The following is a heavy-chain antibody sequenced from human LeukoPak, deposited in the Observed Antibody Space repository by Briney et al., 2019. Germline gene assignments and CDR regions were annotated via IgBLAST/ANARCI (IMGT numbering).Heavy chain of an antibody. J-gene: IGHJ4*02. V-gene: IGHV4-30-4*01. D-gene: IGHD3-22*01. CDR3: ARGHYYDSSGQLDY. CDR1: GGSISSGDYY. CDR2: IYYSGST. Sequence: SQTLSLTCTVSGGSISSGDYYWSWICQPPGKGLEWIGYIYYSGSTYYNPSLKSRVTISVDTSTNQFPLKLSSVTAADTAVYYCARGHYYDSSGQLDYWGQGTLVTVSS.